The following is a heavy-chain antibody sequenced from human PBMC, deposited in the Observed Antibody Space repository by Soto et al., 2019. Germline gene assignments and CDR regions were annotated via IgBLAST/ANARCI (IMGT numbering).Heavy chain of an antibody. V-gene: IGHV4-31*03. CDR2: IYYSVST. CDR3: ARIRTLHFRQPSGSDY. Sequence: QVQLQESGPGLVKPSQTLSLTCTVSGGSISSGGYYWSWIRQHPGKGLEWIGYIYYSVSTYYNPSLKSRVTISVDTSKNQCSLKLGSVTAADTAVYYCARIRTLHFRQPSGSDYWGQGTLVTVSS. J-gene: IGHJ4*02. D-gene: IGHD6-19*01. CDR1: GGSISSGGYY.